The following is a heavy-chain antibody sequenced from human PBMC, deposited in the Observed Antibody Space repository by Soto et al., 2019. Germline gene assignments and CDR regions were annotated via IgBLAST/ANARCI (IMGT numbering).Heavy chain of an antibody. V-gene: IGHV3-74*01. J-gene: IGHJ6*02. CDR3: ASFYGDLYYYYGMDV. CDR2: INSDGSST. D-gene: IGHD4-17*01. CDR1: GFTFSSYW. Sequence: GGSLRLSCAASGFTFSSYWMHWVRQAPGKGLVWVSRINSDGSSTSYADSVKGRFTISRDNAKNTLYLQMNSLRAEDTAVYYCASFYGDLYYYYGMDVWGQGTTVTVSS.